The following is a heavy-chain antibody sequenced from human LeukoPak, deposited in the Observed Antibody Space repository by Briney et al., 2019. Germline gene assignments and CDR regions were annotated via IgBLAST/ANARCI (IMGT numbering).Heavy chain of an antibody. CDR3: AKDGGLWVSAHWGDS. CDR1: GFTFSSYT. V-gene: IGHV3-23*01. CDR2: ITTSDGNT. Sequence: GGSLRLSCAASGFTFSSYTMSWVRQAPGQGLEWVSTITTSDGNTYYADSVKGRFTVSRDNSKNTLFLQMNSLRAEDTAVYYCAKDGGLWVSAHWGDSWGRGTLVTVSS. D-gene: IGHD7-27*01. J-gene: IGHJ4*02.